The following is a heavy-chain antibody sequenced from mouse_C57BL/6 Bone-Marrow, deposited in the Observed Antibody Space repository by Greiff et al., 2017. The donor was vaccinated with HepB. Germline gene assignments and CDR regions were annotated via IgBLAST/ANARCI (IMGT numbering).Heavy chain of an antibody. J-gene: IGHJ2*01. V-gene: IGHV1-55*01. CDR3: ARDHGGNYFDG. CDR1: GYTFTSYW. Sequence: LQPGAELVKPGASVKMSCKASGYTFTSYWITWVMQRPGQGLEWIGDIYPGSGSTNYNEKFKSKATLTVDTSSSTAYMQLISLTSEDSSVYYCARDHGGNYFDGWGQGTTLTVSS. CDR2: IYPGSGST.